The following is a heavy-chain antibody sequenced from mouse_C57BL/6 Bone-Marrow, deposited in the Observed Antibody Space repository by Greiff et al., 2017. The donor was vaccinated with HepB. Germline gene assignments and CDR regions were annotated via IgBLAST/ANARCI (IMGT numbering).Heavy chain of an antibody. CDR3: AQGGNYFYWYFDV. V-gene: IGHV14-3*01. CDR1: GFNIKNTY. D-gene: IGHD2-1*01. J-gene: IGHJ1*03. Sequence: EVQLVESVAELVRPGDSVKLSCTASGFNIKNTYMHWVKQRPEQGLEWIGRIDPANGNTKYAPKFQGKATITADTSSNTAYLQLSSLTSEDTAIDYCAQGGNYFYWYFDVWGTGTTVTVSS. CDR2: IDPANGNT.